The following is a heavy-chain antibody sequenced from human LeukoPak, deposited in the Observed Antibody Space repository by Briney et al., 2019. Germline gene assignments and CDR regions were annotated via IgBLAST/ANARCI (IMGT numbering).Heavy chain of an antibody. D-gene: IGHD1-26*01. CDR1: GGTISTYF. V-gene: IGHV4-59*01. Sequence: PSETLTLTCTVSGGTISTYFWSWIRQPPGKGLEWIGDVYYSGSTNYYPSFKSRFTVSGDTSKNKLSLKLTSVTAADTAVYYCARVGVGDAFDIWGQGTMVTVSS. CDR2: VYYSGST. CDR3: ARVGVGDAFDI. J-gene: IGHJ3*02.